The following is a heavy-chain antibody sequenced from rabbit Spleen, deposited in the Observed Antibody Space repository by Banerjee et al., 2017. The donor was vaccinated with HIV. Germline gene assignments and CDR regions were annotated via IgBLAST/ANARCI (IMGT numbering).Heavy chain of an antibody. CDR2: IDPVFGST. V-gene: IGHV1S7*01. D-gene: IGHD8-1*01. CDR1: GFDVSSYY. Sequence: QLKESGGGLVQPGGSLKLSCKASGFDVSSYYMSWVRQAPGKGLEWIGYIDPVFGSTYYASWMNGRFTISSHNAQNTLYLQLNSLTAADTATYFCARDSGTSFSSYGMELWGPGTLVTVS. CDR3: ARDSGTSFSSYGMEL. J-gene: IGHJ6*01.